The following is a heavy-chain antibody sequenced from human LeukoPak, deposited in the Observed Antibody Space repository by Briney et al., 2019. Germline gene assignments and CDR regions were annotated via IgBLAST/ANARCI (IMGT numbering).Heavy chain of an antibody. V-gene: IGHV3-30*04. J-gene: IGHJ4*02. D-gene: IGHD3-22*01. CDR3: ARSRVANDSSGYYFKLDY. CDR2: ISFDGTKS. Sequence: GGSLRLSCAASGFTFSNYAIHWVRQAPGKGLEWVAVISFDGTKSYYADSVKCRFTISRDNSKYTLFLQMNSLRAEDTAVYYCARSRVANDSSGYYFKLDYWGQGTLVTVSS. CDR1: GFTFSNYA.